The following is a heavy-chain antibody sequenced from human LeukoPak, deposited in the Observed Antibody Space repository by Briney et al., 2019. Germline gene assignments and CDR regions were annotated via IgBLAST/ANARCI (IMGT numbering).Heavy chain of an antibody. CDR2: INHDGSDK. V-gene: IGHV3-7*05. Sequence: GGSLRLSCAASGFTFSNPWMTWVRQAPGKGLEWVANINHDGSDKHYVDSVNGRFTISRDNAKNSLYLQMNSLRAEDTAVYYCARGQLPGNYWGQGTLVTVSS. CDR1: GFTFSNPW. CDR3: ARGQLPGNY. D-gene: IGHD2-2*01. J-gene: IGHJ4*02.